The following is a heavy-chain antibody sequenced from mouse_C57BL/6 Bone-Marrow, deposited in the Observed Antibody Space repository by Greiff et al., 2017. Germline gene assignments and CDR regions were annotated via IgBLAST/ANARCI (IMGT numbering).Heavy chain of an antibody. J-gene: IGHJ3*01. Sequence: VQLQQSGPELVKPGASVKMSCKASGYTFTDYNMHWVKQSHGKSLEWIGYINPNNGGTSYNQKFKGKATLTVNKSSSTAYMELRSLTSEDSAVYYCARSGYYPAWFAYWGQGTLVTVSA. V-gene: IGHV1-22*01. CDR1: GYTFTDYN. CDR3: ARSGYYPAWFAY. D-gene: IGHD2-3*01. CDR2: INPNNGGT.